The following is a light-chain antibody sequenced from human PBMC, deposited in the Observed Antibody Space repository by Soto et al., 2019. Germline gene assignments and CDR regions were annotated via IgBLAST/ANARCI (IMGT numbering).Light chain of an antibody. Sequence: QSVLTQPASVSGSPGQSIAISCTGTSSDVGGYNYVSWYQQHPGKAPKLILCDVSNRPSGVSDRFSGSKSGNTASLTISGLQTEDEADYYCSSYPTFSTYVFVTGTKVTVL. CDR2: DVS. J-gene: IGLJ1*01. CDR1: SSDVGGYNY. CDR3: SSYPTFSTYV. V-gene: IGLV2-14*01.